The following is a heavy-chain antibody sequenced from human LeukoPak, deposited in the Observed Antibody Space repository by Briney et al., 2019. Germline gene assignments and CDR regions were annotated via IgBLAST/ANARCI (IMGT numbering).Heavy chain of an antibody. D-gene: IGHD2-15*01. J-gene: IGHJ4*02. V-gene: IGHV3-30*01. CDR3: ARDRLLVLDY. CDR2: ISYDGSNK. CDR1: GFTFSSYA. Sequence: GGSLRLSCAASGFTFSSYATHWVRQAPGKGLEWVAVISYDGSNKYYADSVKGRFTISRDNSKNTLYLQMNSLRAEDTAVYYCARDRLLVLDYWGQGTQVTVSS.